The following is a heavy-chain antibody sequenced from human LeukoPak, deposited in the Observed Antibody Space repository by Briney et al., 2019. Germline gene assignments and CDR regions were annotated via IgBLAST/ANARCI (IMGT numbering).Heavy chain of an antibody. CDR3: ARRYDSSGYQWDI. D-gene: IGHD3-22*01. CDR1: GGSISSYY. J-gene: IGHJ3*02. Sequence: SETLSLTCTVSGGSISSYYWSWIRQPPGKGLEWIGYIYYSGSTNYNPSLKSRVTISVDTSKNQFSLKLSSVTAADTAVYYCARRYDSSGYQWDIWGQGTMVTVSS. V-gene: IGHV4-59*12. CDR2: IYYSGST.